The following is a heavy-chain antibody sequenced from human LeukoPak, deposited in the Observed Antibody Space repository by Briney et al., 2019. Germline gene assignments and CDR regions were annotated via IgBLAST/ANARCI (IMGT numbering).Heavy chain of an antibody. CDR2: ISYDGSKK. CDR3: AKDRYSYAFEYSDS. Sequence: GGSLRLSCAASGFTFSSYGMHWVRQAPGKGLEWVAVISYDGSKKYYADSVKGRFTISRDNSKNTLSLQVSSLRAEDTAVYYCAKDRYSYAFEYSDSWGQGTLVTVSS. J-gene: IGHJ4*02. D-gene: IGHD5-18*01. V-gene: IGHV3-30*18. CDR1: GFTFSSYG.